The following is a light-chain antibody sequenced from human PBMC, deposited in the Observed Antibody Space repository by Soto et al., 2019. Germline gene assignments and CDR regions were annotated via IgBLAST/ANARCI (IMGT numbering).Light chain of an antibody. CDR1: QSVTRSF. CDR2: GAS. J-gene: IGKJ3*01. V-gene: IGKV3-20*01. Sequence: EIVLTQSPGTLSLSPGERVTLSCRASQSVTRSFLAWYQQKPGQAPRLLIYGASSRATGIPDRFSGSGSGTGLTLTSSRREPEDVAGYYCHQYGSPPQAFGPGTKVDIK. CDR3: HQYGSPPQA.